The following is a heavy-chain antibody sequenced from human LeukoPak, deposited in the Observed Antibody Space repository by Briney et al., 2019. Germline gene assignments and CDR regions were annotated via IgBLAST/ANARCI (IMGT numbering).Heavy chain of an antibody. Sequence: KPWETLSLTCTVSGVSISSSSYYWGWIRQPPGKGLEGIGSIYYSGSTYYNPPLKSRVTISVDTSKNQFYLKLSSVTAADTAVYYCARPTYSGSYYPFDYWGQGTLVTVSS. V-gene: IGHV4-39*01. CDR1: GVSISSSSYY. CDR2: IYYSGST. CDR3: ARPTYSGSYYPFDY. J-gene: IGHJ4*02. D-gene: IGHD1-26*01.